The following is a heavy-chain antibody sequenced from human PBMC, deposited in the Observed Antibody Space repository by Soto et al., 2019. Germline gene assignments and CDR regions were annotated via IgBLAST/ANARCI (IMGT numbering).Heavy chain of an antibody. CDR3: ARDRVPAAVVALGGMDV. D-gene: IGHD2-15*01. V-gene: IGHV1-69*18. Sequence: QVQLVQSGAEVKKPGSSVKVSCKASGGTFSSYAISWVRQAPGQGLEWMGRIIPIFGTANYAQKFQGRVTVAADASTSTAYMELSSLRSEATAVYYCARDRVPAAVVALGGMDVWGQGTTVTVSS. J-gene: IGHJ6*02. CDR2: IIPIFGTA. CDR1: GGTFSSYA.